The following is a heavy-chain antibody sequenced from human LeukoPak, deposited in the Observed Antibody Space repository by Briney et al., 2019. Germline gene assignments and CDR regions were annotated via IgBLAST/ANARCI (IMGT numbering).Heavy chain of an antibody. V-gene: IGHV4-59*01. D-gene: IGHD3-16*01. Sequence: PSEPLSLTCTDSGGSISSYFRSWIRQPPGKGLEWTVYVYYSGSTNDNPSLRSRVTISLNTSKKQVSLKLSSATAADTAVYYCARVLDLSKRGLDAFDIWGQGTMVTVSS. CDR1: GGSISSYF. J-gene: IGHJ3*02. CDR2: VYYSGST. CDR3: ARVLDLSKRGLDAFDI.